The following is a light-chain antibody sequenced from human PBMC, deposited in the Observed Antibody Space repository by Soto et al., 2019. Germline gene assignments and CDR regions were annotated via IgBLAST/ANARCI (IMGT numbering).Light chain of an antibody. J-gene: IGKJ2*01. CDR2: DAS. CDR1: QSVSYY. CDR3: QQRSNWPRT. Sequence: EIVLTQSPATLSLSPGERATLSCRAGQSVSYYLAWFQQKPGQAPRLLIYDASNRATGIPARFSGSGSGTDFTLTISSLEPEDFAVYYCQQRSNWPRTFVQGTKLEIK. V-gene: IGKV3-11*01.